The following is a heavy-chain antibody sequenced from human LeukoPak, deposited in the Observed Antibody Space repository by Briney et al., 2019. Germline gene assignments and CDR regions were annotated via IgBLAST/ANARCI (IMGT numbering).Heavy chain of an antibody. D-gene: IGHD4-17*01. V-gene: IGHV4-39*01. J-gene: IGHJ4*02. CDR3: ARLEGYGDYVYFDY. CDR1: GGSISSSSYY. CDR2: IYYSGST. Sequence: SETLSLTRTVSGGSISSSSYYWGWIRQPPGKGLEWIGSIYYSGSTYYNPSLKSRVTISVDTSKNQFSLKLSSVTAADTAVYYCARLEGYGDYVYFDYWGQGTLVTVSS.